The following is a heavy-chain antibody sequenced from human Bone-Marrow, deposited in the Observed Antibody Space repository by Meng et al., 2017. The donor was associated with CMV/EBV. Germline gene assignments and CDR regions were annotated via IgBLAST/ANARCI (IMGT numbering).Heavy chain of an antibody. CDR2: INPSGGST. CDR1: GYTFTGYY. D-gene: IGHD3-3*01. V-gene: IGHV1-46*01. CDR3: ARSPTIFGVASGGGMDV. J-gene: IGHJ6*02. Sequence: ASVKVSCKASGYTFTGYYMHWVRQAPGQGLEWMGWINPSGGSTSYAQKFQGRVTMTRDTSTSTVYMELSSLRSEDTAVYYCARSPTIFGVASGGGMDVWGQGTTVTVSS.